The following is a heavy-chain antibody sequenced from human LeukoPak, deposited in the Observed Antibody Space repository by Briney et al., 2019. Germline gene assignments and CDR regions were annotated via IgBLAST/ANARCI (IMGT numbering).Heavy chain of an antibody. Sequence: SETPSLTCAVYGGSFSGYYWSWIRQPPGKGLEWIGEINHSGSTNYNPSLKSRVTISVDTSKNQFSLKLSSVTAADTAVYYCARGHNFDFWSGTFKFDYWGQGTLVTVSS. CDR2: INHSGST. D-gene: IGHD3-3*01. J-gene: IGHJ4*02. V-gene: IGHV4-34*01. CDR3: ARGHNFDFWSGTFKFDY. CDR1: GGSFSGYY.